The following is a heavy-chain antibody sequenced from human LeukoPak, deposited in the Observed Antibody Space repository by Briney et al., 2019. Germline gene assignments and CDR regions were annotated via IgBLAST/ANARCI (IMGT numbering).Heavy chain of an antibody. D-gene: IGHD7-27*01. Sequence: GGSLRLSCAASGFTFTTYWMTWVRQAPGKGLEWVAYIKQDGSQKYYVDSVKGRFTISRDNAKNSLYLQMNSLKAEDTAVYYCARENWANDYWGQGTLVTVSS. CDR3: ARENWANDY. J-gene: IGHJ4*02. CDR2: IKQDGSQK. CDR1: GFTFTTYW. V-gene: IGHV3-7*01.